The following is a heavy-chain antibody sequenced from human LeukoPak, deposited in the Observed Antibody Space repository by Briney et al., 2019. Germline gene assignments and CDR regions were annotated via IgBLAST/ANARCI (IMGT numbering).Heavy chain of an antibody. CDR2: MNTNSGNT. Sequence: ASVKVSCKASGYTFTSYDINWVRQATGQGLEWMGWMNTNSGNTGYAQKFQGRVTMTRNTSISTAYMELSSLRSEDTAVYYCARTGLRYFDWCSWGQGTLVTVSS. D-gene: IGHD3-9*01. CDR1: GYTFTSYD. V-gene: IGHV1-8*01. CDR3: ARTGLRYFDWCS. J-gene: IGHJ5*02.